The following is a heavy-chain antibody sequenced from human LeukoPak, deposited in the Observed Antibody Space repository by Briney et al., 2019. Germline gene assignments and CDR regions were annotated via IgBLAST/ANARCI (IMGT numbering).Heavy chain of an antibody. D-gene: IGHD4-17*01. CDR3: TPGGKDYVH. J-gene: IGHJ4*02. V-gene: IGHV3-15*07. CDR1: GFSFSNTW. Sequence: PGGSLRLSCAASGFSFSNTWMNWVRLAPGKGLEWVGRVKSKSDGGTAEYAAPVKGRFIISRDDSKGTLYVQMSSLKIEDTALYYCTPGGKDYVHWGQGTLVTVSS. CDR2: VKSKSDGGTA.